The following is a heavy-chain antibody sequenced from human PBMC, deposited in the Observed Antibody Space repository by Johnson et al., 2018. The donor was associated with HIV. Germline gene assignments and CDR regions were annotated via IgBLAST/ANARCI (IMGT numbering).Heavy chain of an antibody. CDR2: LNWNGGTT. Sequence: VQLVESGGRVVRPGGSLRLSCAASGFTFDDFGMSWVRQAPGKGLEWVSGLNWNGGTTFYADAVKGRFTISRDNAKNSLYLQMNSLRAEDTAVYYCAPLGDAFEIWGQGTMVTVSS. CDR3: APLGDAFEI. J-gene: IGHJ3*02. V-gene: IGHV3-20*04. D-gene: IGHD7-27*01. CDR1: GFTFDDFG.